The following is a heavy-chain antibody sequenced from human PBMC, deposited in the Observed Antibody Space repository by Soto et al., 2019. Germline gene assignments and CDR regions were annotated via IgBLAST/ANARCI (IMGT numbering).Heavy chain of an antibody. Sequence: ASVKVSCKASGYTFTSYDINWVRQATGQGLEWMGWMNPNSGNTGYAQKFQGRVTMTRNTSISTAYMELSSLRSEDTAVYYCARASFYEWELLRGRAFDIWGQGTMVTVSS. CDR3: ARASFYEWELLRGRAFDI. CDR1: GYTFTSYD. V-gene: IGHV1-8*01. J-gene: IGHJ3*02. D-gene: IGHD1-26*01. CDR2: MNPNSGNT.